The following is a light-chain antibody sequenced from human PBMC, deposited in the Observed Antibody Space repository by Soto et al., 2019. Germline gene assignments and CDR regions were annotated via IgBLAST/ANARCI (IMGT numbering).Light chain of an antibody. CDR2: GAS. Sequence: EIVMTQSPATLSVSPGERATLSCRASQSVGRNLAWYQQKPGQAPRLLIYGASTRATGIPARFSGSGSGTEFPLTISSLQSEDFAIYSCQQYHHWPPLTFGGGTKVEIK. V-gene: IGKV3-15*01. CDR3: QQYHHWPPLT. J-gene: IGKJ4*01. CDR1: QSVGRN.